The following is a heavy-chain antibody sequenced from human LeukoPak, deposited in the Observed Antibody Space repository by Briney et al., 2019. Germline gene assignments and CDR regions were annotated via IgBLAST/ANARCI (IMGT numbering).Heavy chain of an antibody. CDR3: ARDTGDYFDY. J-gene: IGHJ4*02. D-gene: IGHD2-8*02. CDR1: GGSISSYY. Sequence: SETLSLTCTVSGGSISSYYWSWIRQPPGKGLEWIGYIYYSGSTNYNPSLKSRATISVDTPKNQFSLKLSSVTAADTAVYYCARDTGDYFDYWGQGTLATVSS. V-gene: IGHV4-59*01. CDR2: IYYSGST.